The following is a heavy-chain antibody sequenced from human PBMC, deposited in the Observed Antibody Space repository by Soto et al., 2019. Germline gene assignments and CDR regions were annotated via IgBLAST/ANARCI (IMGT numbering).Heavy chain of an antibody. CDR1: GGTFSRYT. J-gene: IGHJ4*02. Sequence: SSVKVSCKASGGTFSRYTISWVRQAPGQGLEWMGRIIPILGIANYAQKFQGRVTMTTDTSTSTAYMELSSLRSDDTAVYYCARTYYYDSSGYYSAIDYWGQGTLVSVSS. V-gene: IGHV1-69*02. CDR2: IIPILGIA. CDR3: ARTYYYDSSGYYSAIDY. D-gene: IGHD3-22*01.